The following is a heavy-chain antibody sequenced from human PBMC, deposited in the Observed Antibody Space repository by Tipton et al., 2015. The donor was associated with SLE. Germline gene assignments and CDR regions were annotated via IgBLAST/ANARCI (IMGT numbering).Heavy chain of an antibody. CDR1: GGSISSHC. J-gene: IGHJ2*01. V-gene: IGHV4-59*11. Sequence: TLSLTCTVSGGSISSHCWNWIRQPPGKGLEWIGYMGYSGRSHYSPSLRSRVTISMDTSENQFSLDLSSVTAADTAVYYCARGNLHQSLVDWYFDLWGRGTLVTVSS. CDR3: ARGNLHQSLVDWYFDL. CDR2: MGYSGRS. D-gene: IGHD3-16*02.